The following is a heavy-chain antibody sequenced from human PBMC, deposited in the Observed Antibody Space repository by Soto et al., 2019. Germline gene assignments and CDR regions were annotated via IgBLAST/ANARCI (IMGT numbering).Heavy chain of an antibody. Sequence: GGSLRLSCAASGFTFSSYAMHWVRQAPGKGLEWVAVISYDGSNKYYADSVKGRFTISRDNSKNTLYLQMNSLRAEDTAVYYCAKDRKTNYYGSGSYYGMDVWGQGTTVTVSS. CDR3: AKDRKTNYYGSGSYYGMDV. J-gene: IGHJ6*02. V-gene: IGHV3-30*04. CDR2: ISYDGSNK. D-gene: IGHD3-10*01. CDR1: GFTFSSYA.